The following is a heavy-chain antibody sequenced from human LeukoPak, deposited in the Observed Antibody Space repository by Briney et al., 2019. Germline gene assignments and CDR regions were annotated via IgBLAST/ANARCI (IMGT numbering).Heavy chain of an antibody. V-gene: IGHV4-39*01. CDR2: IYYSGST. CDR1: GGSISSSSYY. CDR3: ATTSLGFCSSTTCHNWFDP. J-gene: IGHJ5*02. Sequence: SETLSLTCTVSGGSISSSSYYWGWIRQPPGKGLEWIGNIYYSGSTYYNPSLKSRVTISVDTSKNQFSLRLSSVTAADTAVYYCATTSLGFCSSTTCHNWFDPWGQGTLVTVSS. D-gene: IGHD2-2*01.